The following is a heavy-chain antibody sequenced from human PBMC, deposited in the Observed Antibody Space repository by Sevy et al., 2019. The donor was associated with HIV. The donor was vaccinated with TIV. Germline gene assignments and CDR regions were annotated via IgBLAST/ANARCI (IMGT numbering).Heavy chain of an antibody. Sequence: ASVKVSCKASGYTFTSYGISWVRQAPGQGLEWMGWISAYNGNTNYAQKLQGRVTMTTDTSTSTAYMELRSLRSDDTAVYYCARVYYYDSSAYYYLRAPDAFDIWGQGTMVTVSS. D-gene: IGHD3-22*01. J-gene: IGHJ3*02. CDR2: ISAYNGNT. CDR3: ARVYYYDSSAYYYLRAPDAFDI. V-gene: IGHV1-18*01. CDR1: GYTFTSYG.